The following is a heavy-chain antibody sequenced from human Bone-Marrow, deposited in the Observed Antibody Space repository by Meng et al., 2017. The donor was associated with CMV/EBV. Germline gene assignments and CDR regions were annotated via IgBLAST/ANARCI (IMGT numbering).Heavy chain of an antibody. CDR2: IYSGGST. CDR1: GFTVSSNY. D-gene: IGHD3-16*01. J-gene: IGHJ5*02. CDR3: AREPPGGGGFDP. Sequence: GESLKISCAASGFTVSSNYMSWVRRAPGKGLEWVSVIYSGGSTYYADSVKGRFTISRDNSKNTLYLQMNSLRAEDTAVYCCAREPPGGGGFDPWGQGTLVTVSS. V-gene: IGHV3-53*01.